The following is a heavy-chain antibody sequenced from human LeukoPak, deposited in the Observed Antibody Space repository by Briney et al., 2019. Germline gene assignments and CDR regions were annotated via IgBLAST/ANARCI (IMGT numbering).Heavy chain of an antibody. J-gene: IGHJ4*02. CDR1: GFTFDDYA. Sequence: PGGSLRLSCAASGFTFDDYAMHWVRQAPGKGLEWVSGISWNSGSIGYADSVKGRFTISRDNAKNSLYLQMNSLRAEDTALYYCVKVDSSGWWEPFDYWGQGTLVTVSS. CDR3: VKVDSSGWWEPFDY. D-gene: IGHD6-19*01. V-gene: IGHV3-9*01. CDR2: ISWNSGSI.